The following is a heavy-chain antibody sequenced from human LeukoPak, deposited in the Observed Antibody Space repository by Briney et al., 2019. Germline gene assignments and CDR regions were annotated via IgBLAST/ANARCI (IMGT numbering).Heavy chain of an antibody. CDR2: IYYSGST. V-gene: IGHV4-30-4*01. J-gene: IGHJ4*02. Sequence: PSETLSLTCTVSGGSISSGDYYWSWIRQPPGKGLEWIGYIYYSGSTYYNPSLKSRVTISVDTSKNQFSLKLSSVTAADTAVYYCARRDQGYCSGGSCYSLDYWGQGTLVTVSS. CDR1: GGSISSGDYY. D-gene: IGHD2-15*01. CDR3: ARRDQGYCSGGSCYSLDY.